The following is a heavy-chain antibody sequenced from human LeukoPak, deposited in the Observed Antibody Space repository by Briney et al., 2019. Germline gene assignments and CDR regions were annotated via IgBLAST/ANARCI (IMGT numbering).Heavy chain of an antibody. J-gene: IGHJ4*02. V-gene: IGHV3-23*01. D-gene: IGHD5-24*01. Sequence: GGSLRLSCAASGFTFSSYGMSWVRQAPGKGLEWVSAISGSGGSTYYADSVKGRFTISRDNAKNSLYLQMNSLRAEDTAVYYCASYNGDFDYWGQGTLVTVSS. CDR3: ASYNGDFDY. CDR1: GFTFSSYG. CDR2: ISGSGGST.